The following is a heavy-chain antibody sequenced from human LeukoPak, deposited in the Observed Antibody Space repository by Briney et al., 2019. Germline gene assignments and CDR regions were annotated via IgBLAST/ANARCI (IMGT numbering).Heavy chain of an antibody. D-gene: IGHD2-8*01. V-gene: IGHV4-38-2*02. CDR1: GYSISSGHY. J-gene: IGHJ4*02. Sequence: PSETLSLTCGASGYSISSGHYWGWIRQSPGKGLEWIGSIYPSGSTHHNPSFESRVTTSVDTSKNQFSLKLTFVTAADTAVYYCARDNNGRFDYWGQGTLVTVSS. CDR3: ARDNNGRFDY. CDR2: IYPSGST.